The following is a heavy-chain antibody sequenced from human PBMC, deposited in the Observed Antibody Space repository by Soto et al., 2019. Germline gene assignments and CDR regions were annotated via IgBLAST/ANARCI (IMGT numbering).Heavy chain of an antibody. D-gene: IGHD1-20*01. CDR1: NCSSTDRCD. J-gene: IGHJ4*02. CDR3: ATIGLTPITTVGVY. V-gene: IGHV4-38-2*01. Sequence: LETKCVRWRVSNCSSTDRCDCRWIRQSTGKGLEWNATIYHRGSTYYTPSINSRLTMSVDTSKNQFSLRLTSVTAVDTAVYYCATIGLTPITTVGVYLGQRKMVTVSS. CDR2: IYHRGST.